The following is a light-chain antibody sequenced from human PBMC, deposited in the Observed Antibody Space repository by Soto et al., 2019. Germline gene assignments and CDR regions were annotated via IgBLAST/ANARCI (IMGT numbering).Light chain of an antibody. CDR1: QSVSSSY. V-gene: IGKV3-15*01. J-gene: IGKJ1*01. CDR3: QQYNNWSGT. Sequence: EIVLTQSPGTLSLSPGERATLSCRASQSVSSSYLAWYQQKPGQAPRLLIYGASTRATGIPARFSGSGSGTEFTLTISSLQSEDFAVYYCQQYNNWSGTFGQGTKVDI. CDR2: GAS.